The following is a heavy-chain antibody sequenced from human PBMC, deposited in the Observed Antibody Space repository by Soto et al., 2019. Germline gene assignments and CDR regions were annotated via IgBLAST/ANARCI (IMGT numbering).Heavy chain of an antibody. J-gene: IGHJ4*02. CDR3: AVAPRGERLLDFDY. Sequence: EVQLVESGGGLVQPGGSLRLSCVASGFTVSSKYMSWVRQAPGKGLEWVSVLYSGGSTYYVDSVRDRFTISRDNSRNTLYLQMSSLRVEDTAIYYCAVAPRGERLLDFDYWGRGTLVTVSS. CDR2: LYSGGST. CDR1: GFTVSSKY. V-gene: IGHV3-66*01. D-gene: IGHD6-25*01.